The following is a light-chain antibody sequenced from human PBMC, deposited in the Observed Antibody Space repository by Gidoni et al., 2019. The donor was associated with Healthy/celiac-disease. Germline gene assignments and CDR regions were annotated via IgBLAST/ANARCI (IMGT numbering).Light chain of an antibody. CDR2: DAS. V-gene: IGKV1-33*01. CDR3: QQYDNLPLT. J-gene: IGKJ4*01. CDR1: PDSSNY. Sequence: IQMTQSPSSLSASVGDRVTITCQASPDSSNYLNWYQQKPGKAPKLLIYDASNLETGVPSRFSGSGSGTDFTFTISSLQPEDIATYYCQQYDNLPLTFGGGTKVEIK.